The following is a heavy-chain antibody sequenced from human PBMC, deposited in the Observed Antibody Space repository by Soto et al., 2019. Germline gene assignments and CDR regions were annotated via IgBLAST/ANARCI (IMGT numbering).Heavy chain of an antibody. CDR3: ARRYSSSFDY. D-gene: IGHD6-13*01. CDR1: GRSISSYY. J-gene: IGHJ4*02. V-gene: IGHV4-59*08. CDR2: IYYSGST. Sequence: QVQLQESGPGLVKPSETLSLTCTVSGRSISSYYWSWIRQPPGKGLEWIGYIYYSGSTNYNPSLKSRVTISVDTSKNQFSLKLSSVTAADTAVYYCARRYSSSFDYWGQGTLVTVSS.